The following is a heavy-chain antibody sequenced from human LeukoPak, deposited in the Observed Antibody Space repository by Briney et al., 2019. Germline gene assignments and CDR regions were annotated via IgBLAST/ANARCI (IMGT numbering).Heavy chain of an antibody. V-gene: IGHV1-46*01. D-gene: IGHD7-27*01. CDR3: ATAPMDSTGDFQH. Sequence: ASVKVSCKASGYTFTRFYMHWVRQAPGQGLEWMGVINPSDGSTTYVQKFQGRVTLTRDTSTSTLYMELDSLRSGDTALYYCATAPMDSTGDFQHWGQGTRVTVSS. CDR2: INPSDGST. J-gene: IGHJ1*01. CDR1: GYTFTRFY.